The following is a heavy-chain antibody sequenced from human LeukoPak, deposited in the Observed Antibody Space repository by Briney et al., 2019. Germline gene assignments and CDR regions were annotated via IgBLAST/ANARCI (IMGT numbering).Heavy chain of an antibody. CDR3: ARGNSITMVRGVKVGDY. D-gene: IGHD3-10*01. V-gene: IGHV1-8*01. CDR1: GYTFTSYD. CDR2: MNPNSGNT. Sequence: ASVKVSCKASGYTFTSYDINWVRQATGQGLEWMGWMNPNSGNTGYAQKFQGRVTMTRNTSISTAYMELSSLRSDDTAVYYCARGNSITMVRGVKVGDYWGQGTLVTVSS. J-gene: IGHJ4*02.